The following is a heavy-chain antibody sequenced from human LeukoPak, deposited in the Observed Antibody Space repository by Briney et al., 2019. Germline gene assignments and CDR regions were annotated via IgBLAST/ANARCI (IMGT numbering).Heavy chain of an antibody. CDR3: ARPAENDDFDI. Sequence: PSETLSLTCTVSGGSISSSSYYWGWIRQPPGKGLEWIGSIYYSGSTYYNPSLKSRVTISVDTSKNQFSLKLSSVTAADTAVYYCARPAENDDFDIWVQGTMVTVSS. V-gene: IGHV4-39*01. CDR1: GGSISSSSYY. CDR2: IYYSGST. J-gene: IGHJ3*02.